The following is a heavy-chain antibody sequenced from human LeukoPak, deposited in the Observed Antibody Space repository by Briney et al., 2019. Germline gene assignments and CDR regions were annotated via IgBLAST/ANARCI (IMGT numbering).Heavy chain of an antibody. D-gene: IGHD2-2*01. J-gene: IGHJ4*02. CDR2: INPNDGDT. CDR3: ARANFLYCSSTTCLFDY. CDR1: GYTFTDYY. Sequence: ASVKVSCKASGYTFTDYYVHWVRQAPGQGFEWMGWINPNDGDTNYAQKFQGRVTMTRDTSISTAHMEVSRLRSDDTAVYYCARANFLYCSSTTCLFDYWGQGTLVTVSS. V-gene: IGHV1-2*02.